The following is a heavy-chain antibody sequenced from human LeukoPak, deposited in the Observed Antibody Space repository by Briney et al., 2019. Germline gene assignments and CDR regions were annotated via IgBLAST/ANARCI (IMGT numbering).Heavy chain of an antibody. CDR3: AREREYYDSSGGNWFDP. CDR2: IIPIFGTA. V-gene: IGHV1-69*05. D-gene: IGHD3-22*01. CDR1: GGTFSSYA. J-gene: IGHJ5*02. Sequence: ASVKVSCKASGGTFSSYAISWVRQAPGQGLEWMGGIIPIFGTANYAQKFQGRVTITTDESTSTAYMELSSLRSEDTAVYYCAREREYYDSSGGNWFDPWGQGTLVTVSS.